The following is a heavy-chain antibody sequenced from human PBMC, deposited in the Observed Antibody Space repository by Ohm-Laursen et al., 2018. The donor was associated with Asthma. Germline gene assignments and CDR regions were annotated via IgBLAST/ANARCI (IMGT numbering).Heavy chain of an antibody. J-gene: IGHJ4*02. V-gene: IGHV1-3*01. CDR3: AREGDLMSGHAFGF. Sequence: SSVKVSCKASGYTFTRFAMHWVRQAPGQRPEWMGWINAGNGNTKYSQKFQGRVTFTSDTSARTASMELSSLRSEDTAVYYCAREGDLMSGHAFGFWGEGTLVTVSS. CDR1: GYTFTRFA. CDR2: INAGNGNT. D-gene: IGHD3-3*01.